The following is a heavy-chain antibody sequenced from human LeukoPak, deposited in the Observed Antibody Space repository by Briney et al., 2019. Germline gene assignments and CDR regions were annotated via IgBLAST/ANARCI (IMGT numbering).Heavy chain of an antibody. CDR2: IYYSGST. D-gene: IGHD1-26*01. J-gene: IGHJ4*02. Sequence: PSETLSLTCTVSGGSISSYYWSWIRQPPGKGLEWIGYIYYSGSTNYNPSLKSRVTISVDTSKNQFSLKLSSVTAADTAVYYCARVHSGSYFLKSWGQGTLVTVSS. CDR3: ARVHSGSYFLKS. V-gene: IGHV4-59*01. CDR1: GGSISSYY.